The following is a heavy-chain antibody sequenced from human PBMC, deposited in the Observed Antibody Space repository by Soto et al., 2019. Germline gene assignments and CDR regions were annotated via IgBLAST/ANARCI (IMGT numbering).Heavy chain of an antibody. V-gene: IGHV3-30*18. CDR3: SNLVYSSGLSADF. D-gene: IGHD6-19*01. Sequence: QVQLVESGGGVVQPGRSLRLSCAASGITFSGYGMHWVRQAPGKGLEWVALISYDGTNKYYADSVKGRFTISRDNSKNTLYLQMNSLRAEDTAVYYCSNLVYSSGLSADFWGQGTLVTVSS. J-gene: IGHJ4*02. CDR1: GITFSGYG. CDR2: ISYDGTNK.